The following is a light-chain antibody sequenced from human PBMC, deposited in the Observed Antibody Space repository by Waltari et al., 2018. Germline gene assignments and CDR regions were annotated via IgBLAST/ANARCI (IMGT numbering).Light chain of an antibody. Sequence: ESVLTQSPASLSLSPRDRATLSCRASQSVGRTLAWYQQRPGQAPRLLIYDASSRATGIPDRFSGSGSGTDFSLTISRLEPEDFAVYYCQKYGTLPATFGQGTKVEVK. J-gene: IGKJ1*01. V-gene: IGKV3-20*01. CDR3: QKYGTLPAT. CDR1: QSVGRT. CDR2: DAS.